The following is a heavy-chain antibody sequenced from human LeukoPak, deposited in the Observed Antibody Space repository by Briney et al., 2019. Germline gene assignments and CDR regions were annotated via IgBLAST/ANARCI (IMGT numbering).Heavy chain of an antibody. J-gene: IGHJ5*02. CDR1: GGSISSYY. D-gene: IGHD2-8*02. CDR3: ARDTDT. CDR2: IYYSGST. V-gene: IGHV4-59*12. Sequence: SETLSLTCTVSGGSISSYYWSWIRQPPGKGLEWIGYIYYSGSTNYNPSLKSRVTMSVDTSKNQFSLKLSSVTAADTAVYYCARDTDTWGQGTLVTVSS.